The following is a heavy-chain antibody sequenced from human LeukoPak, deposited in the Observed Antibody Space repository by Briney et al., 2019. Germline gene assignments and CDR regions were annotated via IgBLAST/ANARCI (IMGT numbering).Heavy chain of an antibody. CDR1: GGSISSNSYY. CDR3: ARGREASAVAGTSYFY. J-gene: IGHJ4*02. D-gene: IGHD6-19*01. V-gene: IGHV4-39*07. Sequence: SETLSLTCTVSGGSISSNSYYWGWIRQPPGKGLEWIGEINHSGSTNYNPSLKSRVTISVDTSKNQFSLKLSSVTAADTAVYYCARGREASAVAGTSYFYWGQGTLVTVSS. CDR2: INHSGST.